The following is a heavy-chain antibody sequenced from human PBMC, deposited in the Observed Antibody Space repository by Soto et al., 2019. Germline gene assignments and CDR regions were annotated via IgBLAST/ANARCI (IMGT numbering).Heavy chain of an antibody. CDR1: GFTFSSYW. CDR2: INSDGSST. Sequence: GGSLRLSCAASGFTFSSYWMHWVRQAPGKGLVWVSRINSDGSSTSYADSVKGRFTISRDNAKNTLYLQMNSLRAEDTAVYYCASGDTATRSTDYWGQGTLVTVSS. CDR3: ASGDTATRSTDY. J-gene: IGHJ4*02. V-gene: IGHV3-74*01. D-gene: IGHD5-18*01.